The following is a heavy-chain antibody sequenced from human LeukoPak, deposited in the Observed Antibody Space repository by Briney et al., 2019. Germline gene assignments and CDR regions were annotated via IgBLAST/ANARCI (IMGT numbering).Heavy chain of an antibody. CDR1: GGSISSHY. Sequence: SETLSLTCTVSGGSISSHYWSWIRQPPGKELEWIGYIYYSGSTNYNPSLKTRVTMSIDTSNNHFSLRLSSVTAADTAMYYCARGFYDSSGYSSPFDSWGQGTLVTVSS. CDR3: ARGFYDSSGYSSPFDS. J-gene: IGHJ4*02. D-gene: IGHD3-22*01. V-gene: IGHV4-59*08. CDR2: IYYSGST.